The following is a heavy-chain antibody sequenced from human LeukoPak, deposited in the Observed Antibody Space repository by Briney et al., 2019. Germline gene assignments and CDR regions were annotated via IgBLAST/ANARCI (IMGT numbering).Heavy chain of an antibody. CDR2: ISGSGGST. CDR3: AKHDLGVGATLGAFDI. CDR1: GFTFSSYA. D-gene: IGHD1-26*01. J-gene: IGHJ3*02. Sequence: GGSLRLSCAASGFTFSSYAISWVRQAPGKGLEWVSSISGSGGSTYYADSVKGRFTISRDNSKNTLYLQMNSLRAEDTAVYYCAKHDLGVGATLGAFDIWGQGTMVTVSS. V-gene: IGHV3-23*01.